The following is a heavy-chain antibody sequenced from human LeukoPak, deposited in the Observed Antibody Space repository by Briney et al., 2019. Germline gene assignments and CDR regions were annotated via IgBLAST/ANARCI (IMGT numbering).Heavy chain of an antibody. J-gene: IGHJ5*02. V-gene: IGHV3-23*01. Sequence: GGSLRLSCAASGFTFTNHWMSWVRQASGMGLEWVSSVSAGGDRAYYAASLKGRFAISRDNSKNTLYLQMNSLRAEDTAVYYCAKDVKVGYFGEFDPWGQGTLVTVSS. CDR1: GFTFTNHW. CDR2: VSAGGDRA. CDR3: AKDVKVGYFGEFDP. D-gene: IGHD3-10*01.